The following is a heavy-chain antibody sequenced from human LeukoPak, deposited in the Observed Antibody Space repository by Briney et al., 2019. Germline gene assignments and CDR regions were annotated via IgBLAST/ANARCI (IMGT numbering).Heavy chain of an antibody. D-gene: IGHD1-7*01. J-gene: IGHJ4*02. CDR2: IKQDGSEK. V-gene: IGHV3-7*01. Sequence: GGSLRLSCAASGFTFSNYWMSWVRQAPGKGLQWVANIKQDGSEKYYVDSVKGRFTISRDNAKKSLYLQMNSLRAEDTAVYYCARDGDWNYEDYWGQGTLVTVSS. CDR1: GFTFSNYW. CDR3: ARDGDWNYEDY.